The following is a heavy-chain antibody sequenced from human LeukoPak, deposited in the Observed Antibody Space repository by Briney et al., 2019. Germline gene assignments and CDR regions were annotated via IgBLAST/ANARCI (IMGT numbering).Heavy chain of an antibody. J-gene: IGHJ5*02. Sequence: SETLSLTCTVSGGSISSYYWSWIRQPPGKGLEWIGYIYYSGSTNYNPSLKSRVTISVDTSKNQFSLKLSSVTAADTAVYYCARDGTGIAAAEEYWFDPWGQGTLVTVSS. CDR2: IYYSGST. CDR1: GGSISSYY. CDR3: ARDGTGIAAAEEYWFDP. D-gene: IGHD6-13*01. V-gene: IGHV4-59*01.